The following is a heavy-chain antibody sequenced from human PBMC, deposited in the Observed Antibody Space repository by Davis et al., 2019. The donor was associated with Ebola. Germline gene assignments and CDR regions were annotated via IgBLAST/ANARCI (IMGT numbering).Heavy chain of an antibody. CDR2: IYPGDSDT. Sequence: GGSLRLSCKGSAYSFTSYWLGWVRQMPGKGLEWMGIIYPGDSDTSYSPSFQGQVTISADKSISTAYLQWSSLKASDTAMYYCARHYYGSGSYYWFDPWGQGTLVTVSS. D-gene: IGHD3-10*01. CDR1: AYSFTSYW. J-gene: IGHJ5*02. V-gene: IGHV5-51*01. CDR3: ARHYYGSGSYYWFDP.